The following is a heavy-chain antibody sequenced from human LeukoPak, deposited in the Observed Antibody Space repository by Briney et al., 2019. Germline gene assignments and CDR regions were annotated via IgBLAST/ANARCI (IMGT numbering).Heavy chain of an antibody. Sequence: SETLSLTCTVSGGSISSYYWSWIRQPPGKGLEWTGYIYYSGGTNYNPSLKSRVTISVDTSKNQFSLKLSSVTAADTAVYYCARLDDYGDYFDYWGQGTLVTVSS. CDR1: GGSISSYY. V-gene: IGHV4-59*08. D-gene: IGHD4-17*01. CDR3: ARLDDYGDYFDY. CDR2: IYYSGGT. J-gene: IGHJ4*02.